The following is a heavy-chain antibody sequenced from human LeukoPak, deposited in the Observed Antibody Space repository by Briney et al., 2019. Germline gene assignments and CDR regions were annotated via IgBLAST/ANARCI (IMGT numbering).Heavy chain of an antibody. CDR2: INHSGST. CDR1: GGSFSGYY. V-gene: IGHV4-34*01. Sequence: SETLSRTCAVYGGSFSGYYWGWIRQPPGKGLQWIGEINHSGSTNYNPSLKSRVTISVDTSKNQFSLKLSSVTAADTAVYYCTRGYYYDYVWGSYRYTGDFDYWGQGTLVPVSS. CDR3: TRGYYYDYVWGSYRYTGDFDY. D-gene: IGHD3-16*02. J-gene: IGHJ4*02.